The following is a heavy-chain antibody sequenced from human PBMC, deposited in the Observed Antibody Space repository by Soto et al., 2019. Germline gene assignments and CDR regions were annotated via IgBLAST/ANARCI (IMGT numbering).Heavy chain of an antibody. CDR1: GFTFSGYA. D-gene: IGHD2-2*01. CDR3: AKVVVPDAMVNCYYGMDV. Sequence: QVQLVESGGGVVQPGGSLRLSCAASGFTFSGYAMHWVRQPPGKGLEWVAVTSWDGNNKYYADSVKGRFTISRENSKNTLYLQMNSLSAEAIAVYYCAKVVVPDAMVNCYYGMDVWGQGTTVTVSS. V-gene: IGHV3-30*04. J-gene: IGHJ6*02. CDR2: TSWDGNNK.